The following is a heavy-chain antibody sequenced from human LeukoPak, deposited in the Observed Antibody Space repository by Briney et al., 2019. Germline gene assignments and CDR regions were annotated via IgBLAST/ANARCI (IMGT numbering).Heavy chain of an antibody. D-gene: IGHD2-15*01. J-gene: IGHJ4*02. CDR1: GFTFSSYE. CDR3: ARGLAVVVPSGDFDY. V-gene: IGHV3-48*03. Sequence: GGSLRLSCAASGFTFSSYEMNWVRQAPGKGLEWVSYISSSGSTIYYADSVKGRFTFSRDNAKNSLYLQMNSLRAEDTALYYCARGLAVVVPSGDFDYWGQGTLVTVSS. CDR2: ISSSGSTI.